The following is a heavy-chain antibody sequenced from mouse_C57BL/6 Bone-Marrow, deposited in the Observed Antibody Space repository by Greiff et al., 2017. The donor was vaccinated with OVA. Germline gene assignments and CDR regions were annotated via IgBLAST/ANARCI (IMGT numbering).Heavy chain of an antibody. V-gene: IGHV1-66*01. J-gene: IGHJ4*01. CDR1: GYSFTSYY. CDR3: ARRRQLRLRGAMDY. Sequence: VQLQQSGPELVKPGASVKISCKASGYSFTSYYIHWVKQRPGQGLEWSGWIYPGSGNTKYNEKFKGKATLTADTSSSTAYMQLSSLTSEDSAVYYCARRRQLRLRGAMDYWGQGTSVTVSS. CDR2: IYPGSGNT. D-gene: IGHD3-2*02.